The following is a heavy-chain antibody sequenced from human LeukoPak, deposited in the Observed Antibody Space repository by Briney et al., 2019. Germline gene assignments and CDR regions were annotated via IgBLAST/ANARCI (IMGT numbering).Heavy chain of an antibody. CDR3: AREGGGYSGNFDY. V-gene: IGHV3-23*01. Sequence: PGGSLRLSCAASGFTFSSYAMSWVRQAPGKGLEWVSAISGSGGSTYYADSVKGRFTISRDNSKNTLYLQMNSLGAEDTAVYYCAREGGGYSGNFDYWGQGTLVTVSS. J-gene: IGHJ4*02. D-gene: IGHD5-24*01. CDR2: ISGSGGST. CDR1: GFTFSSYA.